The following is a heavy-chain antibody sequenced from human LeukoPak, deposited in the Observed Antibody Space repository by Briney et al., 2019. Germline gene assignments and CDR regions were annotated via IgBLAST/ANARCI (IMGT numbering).Heavy chain of an antibody. CDR1: GFTFSSHS. Sequence: GGSLRLSCAASGFTFSSHSMNWVRQAPGKGLEWVSYIDSSRSLKQYTDSVKGRFTISRDNARNSLFLEMNSLRDEDTAVYYCARVPRVGHDHWFDPWGQGTPVIASS. J-gene: IGHJ5*02. CDR3: ARVPRVGHDHWFDP. CDR2: IDSSRSLK. V-gene: IGHV3-48*02. D-gene: IGHD1-26*01.